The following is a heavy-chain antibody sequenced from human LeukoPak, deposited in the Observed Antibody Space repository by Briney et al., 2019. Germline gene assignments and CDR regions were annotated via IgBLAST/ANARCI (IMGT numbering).Heavy chain of an antibody. J-gene: IGHJ4*02. D-gene: IGHD5-12*01. V-gene: IGHV3-23*01. CDR1: GFTFSSYG. CDR2: ISGSGGST. Sequence: GGSLRLSCAASGFTFSSYGMSWVRQAPGKGLEWVSAISGSGGSTYYADSVKGRFTISRDNSKNTLYLQMNSLRAEDTAVYYCTTYLGAYAADYFDFWGQGTLVTVSS. CDR3: TTYLGAYAADYFDF.